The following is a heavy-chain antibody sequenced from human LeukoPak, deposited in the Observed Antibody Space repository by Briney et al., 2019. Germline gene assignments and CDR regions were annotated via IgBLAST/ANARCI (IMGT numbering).Heavy chain of an antibody. V-gene: IGHV3-23*01. CDR1: GFTFSSYA. CDR2: ISGSGGST. Sequence: GGSLRLSCAASGFTFSSYAMSWVRQAPGKGLEWVSAISGSGGSTYFADSVKGRFTISRDNSKNTLYLQMNSLRAEDTAAYYCARIRGWPPYYFDYWGQGTLVTVSS. D-gene: IGHD6-19*01. CDR3: ARIRGWPPYYFDY. J-gene: IGHJ4*02.